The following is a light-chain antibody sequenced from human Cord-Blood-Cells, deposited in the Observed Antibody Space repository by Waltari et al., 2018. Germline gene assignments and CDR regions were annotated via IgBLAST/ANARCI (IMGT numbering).Light chain of an antibody. CDR1: QSISSY. CDR3: QQSYSTPFT. Sequence: DIQMTQSPSSLPASVGDRATITCRASQSISSYLNWDQQKPGKAPKLLIYAASSLQSGVPSRFSGSGSGTDFTLTISSLQPEDFATYYCQQSYSTPFTFGPGTKVDIK. V-gene: IGKV1-39*01. CDR2: AAS. J-gene: IGKJ3*01.